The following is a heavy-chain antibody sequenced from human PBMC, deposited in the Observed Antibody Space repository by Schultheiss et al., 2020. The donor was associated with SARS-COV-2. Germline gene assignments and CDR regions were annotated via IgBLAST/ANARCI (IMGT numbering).Heavy chain of an antibody. CDR1: GYSFPSYG. D-gene: IGHD3-3*01. J-gene: IGHJ4*02. Sequence: ASVKVSCKASGYSFPSYGMSWVRQAPGQGLEWMGGIIPIFGTANYAQKFQGRVTVTTDTSTSTAYMELRSLRSDDTAVYYCARVITIFGVVITPPDYWGQGTLVTVSS. CDR3: ARVITIFGVVITPPDY. CDR2: IIPIFGTA. V-gene: IGHV1-18*01.